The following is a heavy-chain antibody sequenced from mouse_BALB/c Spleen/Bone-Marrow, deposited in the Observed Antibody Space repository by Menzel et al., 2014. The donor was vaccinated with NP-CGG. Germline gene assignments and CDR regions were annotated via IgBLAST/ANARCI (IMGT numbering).Heavy chain of an antibody. CDR3: ARGYEYDFDY. Sequence: DVMLVEFGGDLVKPGGSLKLSCAASGFTFSNFAMSWVRQTPVKRLEWVASISSGGSAYYPDSVKGRLSISRDNARNILFLQMSSLRSEDTGMYCCARGYEYDFDYWGQGTPLTGSS. CDR1: GFTFSNFA. V-gene: IGHV5-6-5*01. J-gene: IGHJ2*01. D-gene: IGHD2-4*01. CDR2: ISSGGSA.